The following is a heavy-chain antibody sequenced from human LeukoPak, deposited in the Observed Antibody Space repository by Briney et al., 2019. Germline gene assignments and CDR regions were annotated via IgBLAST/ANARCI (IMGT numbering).Heavy chain of an antibody. CDR1: GGSFSGYF. D-gene: IGHD2-2*02. Sequence: SETLSPTCAVYGGSFSGYFWSWIRQPPGKGLEWIGEVNHSGSTNNNPSLKSRVTISVDRSKNQFSLNLSSVNAADTAVYYCARGNVVVPASIHLSRPGARFDYWGQGTLVTVSS. CDR3: ARGNVVVPASIHLSRPGARFDY. CDR2: VNHSGST. J-gene: IGHJ4*02. V-gene: IGHV4-34*01.